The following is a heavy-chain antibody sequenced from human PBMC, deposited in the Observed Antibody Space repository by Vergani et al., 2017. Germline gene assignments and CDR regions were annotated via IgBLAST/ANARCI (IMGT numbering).Heavy chain of an antibody. J-gene: IGHJ5*02. Sequence: QVQLVQSGAEVKKPGASVKVSCKASGYTFTGYYMHWVRQAPGQGLEWMGWINPNSGGTNYAQKFQGRVTMTRDTSISTAYMELSRLRSDDTAVYYCAREVKYYDILTGYEGEGWFDPWGQGTLVTVSS. D-gene: IGHD3-9*01. CDR2: INPNSGGT. V-gene: IGHV1-2*02. CDR3: AREVKYYDILTGYEGEGWFDP. CDR1: GYTFTGYY.